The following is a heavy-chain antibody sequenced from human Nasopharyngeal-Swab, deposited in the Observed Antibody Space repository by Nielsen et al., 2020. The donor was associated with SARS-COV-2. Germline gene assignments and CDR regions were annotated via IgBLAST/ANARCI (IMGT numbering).Heavy chain of an antibody. CDR3: ARGPRILTGYRRGWFDP. CDR1: GGSFSGYY. Sequence: SETLSLTCAVYGGSFSGYYWSWIRQPPGKGLEWIGEINHSGSTNYNPSLKSRVTISVDTSKNQFSLKLSSVTAADTAVYYCARGPRILTGYRRGWFDPRGQGTLVTVSS. CDR2: INHSGST. J-gene: IGHJ5*02. V-gene: IGHV4-34*01. D-gene: IGHD3-9*01.